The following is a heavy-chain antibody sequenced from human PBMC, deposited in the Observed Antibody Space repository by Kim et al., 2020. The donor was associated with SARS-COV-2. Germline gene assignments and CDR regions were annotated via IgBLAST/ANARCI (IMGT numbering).Heavy chain of an antibody. CDR1: GGTFSSYA. CDR2: IIPIFGTA. D-gene: IGHD1-26*01. J-gene: IGHJ4*02. Sequence: SVKVSCKASGGTFSSYAISWVRQAPGQGLEWMGGIIPIFGTANYAQKFQGRVTITADESTSTAYMELSSLRSEDTAVYYCARGEWELRKGLFDYWGQGTLVTVSS. V-gene: IGHV1-69*13. CDR3: ARGEWELRKGLFDY.